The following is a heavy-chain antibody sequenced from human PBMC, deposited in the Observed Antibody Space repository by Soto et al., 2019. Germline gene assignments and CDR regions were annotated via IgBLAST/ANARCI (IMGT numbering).Heavy chain of an antibody. CDR1: GGSISSGGYY. D-gene: IGHD2-2*01. J-gene: IGHJ4*02. CDR3: ARKNIVVVPAAMGYFDY. V-gene: IGHV4-31*03. CDR2: IYYSGST. Sequence: SETLSLTCTVSGGSISSGGYYWSWIRQHPGKGLEWIGYIYYSGSTYYNPSLKSRVTISVDTSKNQFSLKLSSVTAADTAVYYCARKNIVVVPAAMGYFDYWGQGTLVTVSS.